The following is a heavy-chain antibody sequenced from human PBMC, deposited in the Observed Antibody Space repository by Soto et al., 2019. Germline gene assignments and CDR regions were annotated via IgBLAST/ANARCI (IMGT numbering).Heavy chain of an antibody. CDR1: GDSINSDKYY. J-gene: IGHJ4*02. D-gene: IGHD3-3*01. V-gene: IGHV4-39*01. CDR3: ARLEGRATISYYFDF. CDR2: IYYRGNT. Sequence: QLQESGPGLVKPSETLSLTCSVSGDSINSDKYYWGWIRQPPGKVLEWIGSIYYRGNTYYNPSPQTRVTISIDKSKSQFSLRLNSVTAADSAVYFCARLEGRATISYYFDFWGQGAQVTVSS.